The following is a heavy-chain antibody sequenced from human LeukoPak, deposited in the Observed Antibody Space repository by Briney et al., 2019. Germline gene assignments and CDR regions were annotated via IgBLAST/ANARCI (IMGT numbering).Heavy chain of an antibody. Sequence: GGSLRLSCVASGFTFSTYGMHWVRQAPGKGLEWVAFIRFDGSHKYHADSVRGRFTISRDNSKNTVYLQMNSLRVDDTAVYYCARDTSYFVYWGQGTLVTVSS. CDR1: GFTFSTYG. CDR3: ARDTSYFVY. CDR2: IRFDGSHK. J-gene: IGHJ4*02. V-gene: IGHV3-30*02.